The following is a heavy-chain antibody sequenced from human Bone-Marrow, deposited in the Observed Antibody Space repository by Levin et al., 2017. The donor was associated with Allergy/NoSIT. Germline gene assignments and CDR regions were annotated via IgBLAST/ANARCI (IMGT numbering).Heavy chain of an antibody. Sequence: PGGSLRLSCAASGFTFSDYAMNWVRQAPGKGLEWVSTISSSGTSTYYADSVKGRFTISRDNSKNTLYLQMNNLRAEDTALYYCAKEGADCGGNCIWYYDYWGQGTLVTVSS. V-gene: IGHV3-23*01. CDR2: ISSSGTST. J-gene: IGHJ4*02. D-gene: IGHD2-21*02. CDR1: GFTFSDYA. CDR3: AKEGADCGGNCIWYYDY.